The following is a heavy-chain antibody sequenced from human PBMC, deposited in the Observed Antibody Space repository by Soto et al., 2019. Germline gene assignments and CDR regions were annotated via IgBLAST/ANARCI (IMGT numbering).Heavy chain of an antibody. J-gene: IGHJ3*02. CDR3: VKDFYDGGVVAAFDI. CDR2: ISSNGGST. V-gene: IGHV3-64D*08. Sequence: GGSLRLSCSASGFTFSSYAMHWVRQAPGKGLEYVSAISSNGGSTYYADSVKGRFTISRDNSKNTLYLQMSRLRAEDTAVYYCVKDFYDGGVVAAFDIWGQGTMVTVSS. D-gene: IGHD3-22*01. CDR1: GFTFSSYA.